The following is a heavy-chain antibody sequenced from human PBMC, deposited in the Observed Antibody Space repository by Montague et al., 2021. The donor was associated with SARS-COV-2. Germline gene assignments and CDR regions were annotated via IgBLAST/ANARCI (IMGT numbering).Heavy chain of an antibody. V-gene: IGHV4-59*01. Sequence: SETLSLTCTVSGASMSGSYWGWVRQPPGKGPEWIGNIYSSGSTHYNPSLKSRVTISVDTSKSQFSLRLTSVTAADTAVYYCAREGRSSAYAVDYWGQGTLVTVSS. J-gene: IGHJ4*02. CDR3: AREGRSSAYAVDY. CDR1: GASMSGSY. CDR2: IYSSGST. D-gene: IGHD3-22*01.